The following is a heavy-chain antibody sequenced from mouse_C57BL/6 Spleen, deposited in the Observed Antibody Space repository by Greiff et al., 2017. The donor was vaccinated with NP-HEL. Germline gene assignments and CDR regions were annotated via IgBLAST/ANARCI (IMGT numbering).Heavy chain of an antibody. J-gene: IGHJ3*01. CDR3: TRESSYDYDPSWFAY. V-gene: IGHV5-9-1*02. CDR1: GFTFSSYA. CDR2: ISSGGDYI. D-gene: IGHD2-4*01. Sequence: EVKLMESGEGLVKPGGSLKLSCAASGFTFSSYAMSWVRQTPEKRLEWVAYISSGGDYIYYAENVKGRFTISRDNARNTLYLQMSSLKSEDTAMYYCTRESSYDYDPSWFAYWGQGTLVTVSA.